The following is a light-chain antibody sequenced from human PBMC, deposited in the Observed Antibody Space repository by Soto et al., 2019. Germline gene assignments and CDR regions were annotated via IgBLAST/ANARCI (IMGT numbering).Light chain of an antibody. J-gene: IGKJ5*01. CDR1: QSISTY. CDR2: AAS. Sequence: DIQMTQSPSSLSASVGDRVTIPSRASQSISTYFNWYQQKPGKAPRLLIYAASSLQSGVPSRFSGSGSGTDFALTISSLQPEDFATYYCQQSYSTLPITFGQGTRLEIK. V-gene: IGKV1-39*01. CDR3: QQSYSTLPIT.